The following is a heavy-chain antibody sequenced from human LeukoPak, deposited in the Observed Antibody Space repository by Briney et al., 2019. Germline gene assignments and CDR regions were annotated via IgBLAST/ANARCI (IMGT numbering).Heavy chain of an antibody. J-gene: IGHJ5*02. CDR2: IYYSGST. V-gene: IGHV4-59*01. CDR3: ARDLGGSYFNWFDP. CDR1: GGSISSYY. Sequence: SETLSLTCTVSGGSISSYYWSWIRQPPGKGLEWIGYIYYSGSTNYNPSLESRVTISVDTSKNQFSLKLGSVTAADTAVYYCARDLGGSYFNWFDPWGQGTLVTVSS. D-gene: IGHD1-26*01.